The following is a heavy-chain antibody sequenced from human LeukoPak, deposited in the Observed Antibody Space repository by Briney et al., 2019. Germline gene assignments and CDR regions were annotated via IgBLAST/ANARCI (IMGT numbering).Heavy chain of an antibody. Sequence: GGSLRLSCAASGFTFSSYSMNWVRQAPGKGLEWVSSISSSSSYIYYADSVKGRFTISRDNAKNSLYLQMNSLRAEDTAVYYCARDEGGYYFDYFDYWGQGTLVTVPS. CDR1: GFTFSSYS. CDR3: ARDEGGYYFDYFDY. CDR2: ISSSSSYI. J-gene: IGHJ4*02. D-gene: IGHD3-22*01. V-gene: IGHV3-21*01.